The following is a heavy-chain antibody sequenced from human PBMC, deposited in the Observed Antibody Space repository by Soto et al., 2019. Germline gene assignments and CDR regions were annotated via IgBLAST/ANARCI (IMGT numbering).Heavy chain of an antibody. V-gene: IGHV4-31*03. CDR1: GGSISSGGYY. CDR2: IYYSGST. J-gene: IGHJ4*02. Sequence: SETLSLTCTVSGGSISSGGYYWSWIRQHPGKGLEWIGYIYYSGSTYYNPSLKSRTTISVDRSRNQFSLQVSSVTAADTAVYYCAKNLPRTGRFDYWGQGTVVTVS. CDR3: AKNLPRTGRFDY.